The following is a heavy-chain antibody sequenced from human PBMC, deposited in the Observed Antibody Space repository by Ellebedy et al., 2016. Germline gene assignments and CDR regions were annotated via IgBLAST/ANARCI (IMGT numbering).Heavy chain of an antibody. CDR1: GGSISSGSYY. CDR2: IYTSGST. J-gene: IGHJ3*02. Sequence: SETLSLTXTVSGGSISSGSYYWSWIRQPAGKGLEWIGRIYTSGSTNYNPSLKSRVTMSVDTSKNQFSLKLSSVTAADTAVYYCARVPPWGAFDIWGQGTMVTVSS. V-gene: IGHV4-61*02. D-gene: IGHD1-26*01. CDR3: ARVPPWGAFDI.